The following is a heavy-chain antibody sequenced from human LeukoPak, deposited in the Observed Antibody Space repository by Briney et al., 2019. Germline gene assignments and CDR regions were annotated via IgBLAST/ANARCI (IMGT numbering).Heavy chain of an antibody. CDR1: GFTLSDYE. Sequence: GGSLRLFCAASGFTLSDYEMNWIRQAPGKGLEWVAYISSSGRSTYYADSVKGRFTISRDNTKNSLCLQMDSLRAEDTAVYYCARDPDCSGGRCSERGLDYWGQGTLVTVSS. V-gene: IGHV3-48*03. J-gene: IGHJ4*02. CDR3: ARDPDCSGGRCSERGLDY. D-gene: IGHD2-15*01. CDR2: ISSSGRST.